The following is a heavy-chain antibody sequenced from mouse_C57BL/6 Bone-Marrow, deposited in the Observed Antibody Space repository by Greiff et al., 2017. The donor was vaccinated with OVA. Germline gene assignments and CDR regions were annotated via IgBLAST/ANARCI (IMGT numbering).Heavy chain of an antibody. CDR1: GFTFSDYG. CDR2: LSSGSSTI. CDR3: ARFERWYFDV. V-gene: IGHV5-17*01. Sequence: EVQLVESGGGLAKPGGSLKLSCEASGFTFSDYGMHWVRQAPEKGLEWVAYLSSGSSTIYYADTVKGRFTISGDNAKNILVLHMTCLRSADTAMDCCARFERWYFDVWGTGTTVTVSS. J-gene: IGHJ1*03.